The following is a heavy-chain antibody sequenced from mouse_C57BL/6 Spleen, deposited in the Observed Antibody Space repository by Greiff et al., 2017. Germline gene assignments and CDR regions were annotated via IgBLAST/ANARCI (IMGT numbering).Heavy chain of an antibody. CDR2: ISGGGGNT. CDR3: ARHEAAQATRAAWFAY. D-gene: IGHD3-2*02. CDR1: GFTFSSYT. J-gene: IGHJ3*01. Sequence: DVMLVESGGGLVKPGGSLKLSCAASGFTFSSYTMSWVRQTPEKRLEWVATISGGGGNTYYPDSVKGRFTISRDNAKNTLYLQMSSLRSEDTALYYCARHEAAQATRAAWFAYWGQGTLVTVSA. V-gene: IGHV5-9*01.